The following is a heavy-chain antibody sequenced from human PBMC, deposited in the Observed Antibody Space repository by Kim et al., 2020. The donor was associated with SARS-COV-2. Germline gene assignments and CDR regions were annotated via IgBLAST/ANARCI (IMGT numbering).Heavy chain of an antibody. CDR1: GGSISSYY. V-gene: IGHV4-59*01. CDR3: ASGSYPPPYFDY. CDR2: IYYSGST. J-gene: IGHJ4*02. Sequence: SETLSLTCTVSGGSISSYYWSWIRQPPGKGLEWIGYIYYSGSTNYNPSLKSRVTISVDTSKNQFSLKLSSVTAADTAVYYCASGSYPPPYFDYWGQGTLVTVSS. D-gene: IGHD1-26*01.